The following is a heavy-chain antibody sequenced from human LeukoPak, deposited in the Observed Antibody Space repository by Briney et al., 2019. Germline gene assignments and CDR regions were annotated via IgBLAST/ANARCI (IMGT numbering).Heavy chain of an antibody. D-gene: IGHD2-15*01. Sequence: GGSLRLSCAASGFTFSRYWMHWVRQTPEKGLVWVSRINSDGSSTRYADSVKGRFTISRDNAKYTLDLQMSSQRDEDTAVYYCARVDCSGGSCYFDYWGQGTLVTVSS. CDR1: GFTFSRYW. CDR3: ARVDCSGGSCYFDY. V-gene: IGHV3-74*01. CDR2: INSDGSST. J-gene: IGHJ4*02.